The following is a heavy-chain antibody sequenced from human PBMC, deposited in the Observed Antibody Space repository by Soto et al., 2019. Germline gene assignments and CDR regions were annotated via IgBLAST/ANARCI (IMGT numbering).Heavy chain of an antibody. CDR1: GYSISRYY. D-gene: IGHD6-6*01. J-gene: IGHJ6*02. V-gene: IGHV4-4*07. CDR2: IYIRGTT. Sequence: SETLSLTCTVSGYSISRYYWSWIRQPAGKGLEWIGRIYIRGTTNYNPSLKSRVTMSVDTSNNQFSLKLSSVTAADTAVYYCARDRGSSAPHWNYYYGLDVWGQGTTVTVSS. CDR3: ARDRGSSAPHWNYYYGLDV.